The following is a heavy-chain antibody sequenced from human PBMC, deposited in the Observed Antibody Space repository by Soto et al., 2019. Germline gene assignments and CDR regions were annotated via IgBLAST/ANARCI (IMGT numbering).Heavy chain of an antibody. D-gene: IGHD3-22*01. V-gene: IGHV1-69*13. CDR2: IIPIFGTA. CDR3: ARDQHYYDSSGYYPAI. CDR1: GGTFSSYA. J-gene: IGHJ4*02. Sequence: SVKVSCKASGGTFSSYAISWVRQAPGQGLEWMGGIIPIFGTANYAQKFQGRVTITADESTSTAYMELSSLRSEDTAVYYCARDQHYYDSSGYYPAIWGQGTLVTVYS.